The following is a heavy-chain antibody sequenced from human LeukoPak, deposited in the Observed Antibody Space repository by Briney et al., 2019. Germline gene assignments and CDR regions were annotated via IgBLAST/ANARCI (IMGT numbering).Heavy chain of an antibody. CDR1: GGSISSYY. V-gene: IGHV4-59*12. Sequence: PSETLSLTCTVSGGSISSYYWSWIRQPPGKGLEWIGYIYYSGSTNYNPSLKSRVTISVDTSKNQFSLKLSSVTAADTAVYYCARDYYDSSGGMDVWGQGTTVTVSS. J-gene: IGHJ6*02. CDR3: ARDYYDSSGGMDV. CDR2: IYYSGST. D-gene: IGHD3-22*01.